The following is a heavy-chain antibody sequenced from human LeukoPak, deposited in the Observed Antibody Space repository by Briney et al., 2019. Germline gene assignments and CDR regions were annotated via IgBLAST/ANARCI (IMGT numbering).Heavy chain of an antibody. CDR3: ARDADWELARNPFYFDY. J-gene: IGHJ4*02. Sequence: GGSLRLSCAAPGFTFSDYYMSWIRQAPGKGLEWVSYISSSGSTIYYADSVKGRFTISRDNAKNSLYLQMNSLRAEDTAVYYCARDADWELARNPFYFDYWGQGTLVTVSS. V-gene: IGHV3-11*01. CDR1: GFTFSDYY. CDR2: ISSSGSTI. D-gene: IGHD1-26*01.